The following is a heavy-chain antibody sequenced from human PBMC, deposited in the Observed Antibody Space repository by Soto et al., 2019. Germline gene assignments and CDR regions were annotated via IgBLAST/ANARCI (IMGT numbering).Heavy chain of an antibody. J-gene: IGHJ6*02. V-gene: IGHV1-18*01. Sequence: QVQLVQSGAEVKKPGASVKVSCKASGYTFTSYGISWVRQAPGQGLEWMGWSSGYNGNTNYAQKFQGRVTMTTDTAKSTAYMELRSLRSDDTAVYYCAPAYWGGDCFNQGYYYYGMDVWGQGTTVTVSS. CDR3: APAYWGGDCFNQGYYYYGMDV. CDR2: SSGYNGNT. CDR1: GYTFTSYG. D-gene: IGHD2-21*02.